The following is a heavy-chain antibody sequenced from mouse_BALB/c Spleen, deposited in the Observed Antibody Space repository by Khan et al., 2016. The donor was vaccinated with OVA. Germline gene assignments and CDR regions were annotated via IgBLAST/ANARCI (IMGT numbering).Heavy chain of an antibody. CDR3: ARELRLGGFAY. Sequence: VQLVETGPGLVAPSQSLSITCTVSGFSLTDYGVNWVRQPPGKVLGGLGLIGGDGSTDYISALKSRLSLTKDNSKSQVFLKMNSLQTDDTARYYCARELRLGGFAYWGQGTLVTVSA. D-gene: IGHD1-2*01. J-gene: IGHJ3*01. V-gene: IGHV2-6-7*01. CDR2: IGGDGST. CDR1: GFSLTDYG.